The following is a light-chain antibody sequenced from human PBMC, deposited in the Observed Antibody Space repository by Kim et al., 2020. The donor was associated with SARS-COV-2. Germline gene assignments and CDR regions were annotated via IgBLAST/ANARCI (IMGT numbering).Light chain of an antibody. Sequence: STSLGDRVTITVRASQSISNYLHWYQHKPGTAPALLVYAASNLESGVPSRFSASGSETDFTLTISCLQLEDLATYFSQQSYSTPRTFGQGTQLEI. J-gene: IGKJ2*01. V-gene: IGKV1-39*01. CDR1: QSISNY. CDR3: QQSYSTPRT. CDR2: AAS.